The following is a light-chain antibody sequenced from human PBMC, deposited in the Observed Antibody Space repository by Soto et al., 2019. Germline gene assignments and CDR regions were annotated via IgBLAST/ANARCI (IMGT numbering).Light chain of an antibody. J-gene: IGLJ1*01. CDR3: SSYTNINTRACV. V-gene: IGLV1-51*01. CDR2: DNN. CDR1: SSNIGNNY. Sequence: QSVLTQSPSVSAAPGQKVTISCSGSSSNIGNNYVSWYQQLPGTAPKLLIYDNNKRPSGIPDRFSGSKSGTSGTLDITGLQTGDEADYYCSSYTNINTRACVFGTGTKLTVL.